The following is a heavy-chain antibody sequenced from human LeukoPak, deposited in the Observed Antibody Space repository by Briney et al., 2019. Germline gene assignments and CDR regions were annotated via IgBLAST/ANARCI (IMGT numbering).Heavy chain of an antibody. D-gene: IGHD4-17*01. Sequence: ASVKVSCKASGYTFTSYDINWVRQAPGQGLEWMGWMNPNSGNTGYAQKFQGRVTMTRDTSTNTAYMELSSLRSEDTAVYYCVRDVPTHGDYFPFDYWGQGTLVTVSS. J-gene: IGHJ4*02. CDR2: MNPNSGNT. CDR1: GYTFTSYD. V-gene: IGHV1-8*01. CDR3: VRDVPTHGDYFPFDY.